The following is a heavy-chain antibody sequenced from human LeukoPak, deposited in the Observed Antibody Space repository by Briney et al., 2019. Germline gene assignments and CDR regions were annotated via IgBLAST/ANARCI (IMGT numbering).Heavy chain of an antibody. J-gene: IGHJ3*02. CDR3: ARGDYGDYAFYI. D-gene: IGHD4-17*01. V-gene: IGHV4-34*01. Sequence: SETLSLTCAVYGGSFSGYYWSWIRQPPGKGLEWIGEINHSGNTNYNPSLKSRVTISVDTSKNQVSLKLRSVTAADTAMYYCARGDYGDYAFYIWGQGTLVTVSS. CDR1: GGSFSGYY. CDR2: INHSGNT.